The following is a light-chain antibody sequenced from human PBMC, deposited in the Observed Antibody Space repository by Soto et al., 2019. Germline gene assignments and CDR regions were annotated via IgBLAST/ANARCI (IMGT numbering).Light chain of an antibody. Sequence: QSALTQPPSASGTPGQRVTISCSGSSSNIGSNTVNWYQQLPGTAPKLLIYSNNQRPSGVPDRFSGSKSGTSASLAISGLQSVDEADYYCAAWDGCTNGVVFGGGTKVTVL. CDR3: AAWDGCTNGVV. CDR2: SNN. CDR1: SSNIGSNT. J-gene: IGLJ2*01. V-gene: IGLV1-44*01.